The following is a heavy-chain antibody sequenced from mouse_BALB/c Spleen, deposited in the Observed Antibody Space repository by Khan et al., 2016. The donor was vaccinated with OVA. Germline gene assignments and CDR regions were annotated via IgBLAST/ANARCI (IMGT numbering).Heavy chain of an antibody. CDR3: ASWRLLLRYPDYFDY. Sequence: EVQLVESGPGLLKPSQSLSLTCTVTGYSISCAYALTWLRQFPGKKMDCIAYISYRCRTTYCPSLRRRISITRVTSTNQFFLLLNSVTSEETATYDCASWRLLLRYPDYFDYWGQGTTLTVSS. CDR2: ISYRCRT. V-gene: IGHV3-2*02. J-gene: IGHJ2*01. D-gene: IGHD1-1*01. CDR1: GYSISCAYA.